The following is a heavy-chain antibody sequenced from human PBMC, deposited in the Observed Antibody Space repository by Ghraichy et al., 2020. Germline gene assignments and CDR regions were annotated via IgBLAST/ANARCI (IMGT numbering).Heavy chain of an antibody. CDR1: GGSFSGYY. V-gene: IGHV4-34*01. J-gene: IGHJ3*02. CDR3: ARTLKITYYYDSSGRPGAFDI. Sequence: SETLSLTCAVYGGSFSGYYWSWIRQSPGKGLEWIGEINHSGSTNYNPSLKSRVTISVDTSKNQFSLKLSSVTAADTAVYYCARTLKITYYYDSSGRPGAFDIWGQGTMVTVSS. CDR2: INHSGST. D-gene: IGHD3-22*01.